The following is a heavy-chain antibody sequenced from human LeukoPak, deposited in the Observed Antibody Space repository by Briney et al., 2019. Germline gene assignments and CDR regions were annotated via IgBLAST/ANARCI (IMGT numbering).Heavy chain of an antibody. CDR2: VNYSGNT. D-gene: IGHD3-3*01. CDR3: ARVTDFWNEYYDSYFDY. Sequence: PSETLSLTCSVSGGSIRGNHWSWIRQTQGKGLEWIGEVNYSGNTNYNPSVKSRVAISVDMAKNHLSLRLNSVTAADTAVYYCARVTDFWNEYYDSYFDYWGQGALVIVSS. CDR1: GGSIRGNH. J-gene: IGHJ4*02. V-gene: IGHV4-34*01.